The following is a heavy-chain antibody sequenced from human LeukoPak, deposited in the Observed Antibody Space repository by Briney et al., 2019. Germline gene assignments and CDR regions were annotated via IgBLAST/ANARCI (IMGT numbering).Heavy chain of an antibody. V-gene: IGHV4-34*01. CDR1: GGSFSGYY. CDR2: INHGGST. D-gene: IGHD3-22*01. J-gene: IGHJ5*02. Sequence: PSETLSLTCAVYGGSFSGYYWSWIRQPPGKGLEWIGEINHGGSTNYNPSLKSRVTISVDTSKNQFSLKLSSVTAADTAVFYCARSHYYDSSGSHNNWFDPWGQGTLVTVSS. CDR3: ARSHYYDSSGSHNNWFDP.